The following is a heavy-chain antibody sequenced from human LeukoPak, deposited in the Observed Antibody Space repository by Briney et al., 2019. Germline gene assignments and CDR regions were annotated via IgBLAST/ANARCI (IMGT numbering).Heavy chain of an antibody. CDR3: ARDRWIQLWHNWFDP. CDR1: AGSISSGSW. D-gene: IGHD5-18*01. CDR2: IYTSGST. J-gene: IGHJ5*02. Sequence: SGTLSLTCAVSAGSISSGSWWNWVRQPPGKGLEWIGYIYTSGSTNYNPSLKSRVTMSVDTSKNQFSLKLSSVTAADTAVYYCARDRWIQLWHNWFDPWGQGTLVTVSS. V-gene: IGHV4-4*02.